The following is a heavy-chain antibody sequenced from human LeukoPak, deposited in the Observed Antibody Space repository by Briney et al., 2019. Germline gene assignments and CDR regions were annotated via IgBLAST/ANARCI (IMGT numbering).Heavy chain of an antibody. D-gene: IGHD4-17*01. CDR2: IYSGGST. CDR1: GYTVSSNY. Sequence: PGGSLRLSCAASGYTVSSNYMSWVRQAPGKGLEWVSVIYSGGSTYYADSVKGRFTISRHNSKNTLYLQMNSLRAEDTAVYYCARAYGDYGYYFDYWGQGTLVTVSS. J-gene: IGHJ4*02. CDR3: ARAYGDYGYYFDY. V-gene: IGHV3-53*04.